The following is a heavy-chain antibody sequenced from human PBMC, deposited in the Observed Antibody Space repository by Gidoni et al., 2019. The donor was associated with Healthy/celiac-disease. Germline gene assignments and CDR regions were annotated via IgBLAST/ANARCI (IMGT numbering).Heavy chain of an antibody. CDR2: ISYDGSNK. Sequence: QVQLVESGGGVVQPGRSLRLSCAASGFTFSSYAMHWVRQAPGKGLEWVAVISYDGSNKYYADSVKGRFTISRDNSKNTLYLQMNSLRAEDTAVYYCARDGQWLVPAYYFDYWGQGTLVTVSS. CDR1: GFTFSSYA. V-gene: IGHV3-30*04. D-gene: IGHD6-19*01. CDR3: ARDGQWLVPAYYFDY. J-gene: IGHJ4*02.